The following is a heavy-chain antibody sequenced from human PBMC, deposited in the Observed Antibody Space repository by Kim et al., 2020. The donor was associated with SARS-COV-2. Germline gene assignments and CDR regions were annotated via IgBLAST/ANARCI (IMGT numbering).Heavy chain of an antibody. Sequence: IYAQKFQGRVTMTEDTSTDTAYMELRSLRSEDTAVYYCATDRAASDAFDIWGQGTMVTVSS. J-gene: IGHJ3*02. CDR3: ATDRAASDAFDI. D-gene: IGHD6-25*01. V-gene: IGHV1-24*01.